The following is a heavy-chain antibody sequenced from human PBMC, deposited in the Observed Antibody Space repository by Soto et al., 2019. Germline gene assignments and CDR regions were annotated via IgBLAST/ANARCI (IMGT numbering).Heavy chain of an antibody. CDR3: AREFAGYDYNYFDG. Sequence: GGSLRLSCSASGLTVSSNYLSWVRQAPGKGLEWVSALYSGGNTYYADSVKGRFTISRDNSKNTLFLQMNSLRAEDTAVYYCAREFAGYDYNYFDGWGKGTLVTVSS. CDR1: GLTVSSNY. D-gene: IGHD5-12*01. J-gene: IGHJ4*02. V-gene: IGHV3-53*01. CDR2: LYSGGNT.